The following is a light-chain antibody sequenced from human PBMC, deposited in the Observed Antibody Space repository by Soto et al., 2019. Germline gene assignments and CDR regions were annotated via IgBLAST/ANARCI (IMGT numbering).Light chain of an antibody. J-gene: IGKJ4*01. CDR2: DAS. CDR1: QSVRTY. CDR3: QQYGSSPLT. V-gene: IGKV3-20*01. Sequence: EIVLTQSPVTLSLSPGERATLSCRASQSVRTYLAWYQVKPGQAPRLLIYDASRRASGVPARFSGSGSGTEFTLTISSLQSEDFAVYYCQQYGSSPLTFGGGTKVDIK.